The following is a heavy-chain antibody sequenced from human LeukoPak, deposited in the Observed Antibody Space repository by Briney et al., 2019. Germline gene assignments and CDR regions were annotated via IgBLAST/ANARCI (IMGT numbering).Heavy chain of an antibody. V-gene: IGHV1-46*03. CDR2: INPSGGST. Sequence: ASVKVSCKASGYTFTNYYMHWVRQAPGQGLEWMGIINPSGGSTSYAQKFQGRVTMTRDTSTSTVYMELSSLRSEDTAVYYCAAAAGTRVAPYYFDYWGQGTLVTVSS. J-gene: IGHJ4*02. CDR1: GYTFTNYY. D-gene: IGHD6-13*01. CDR3: AAAAGTRVAPYYFDY.